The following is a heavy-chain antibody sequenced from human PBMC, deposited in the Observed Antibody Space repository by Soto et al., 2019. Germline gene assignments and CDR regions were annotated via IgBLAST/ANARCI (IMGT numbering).Heavy chain of an antibody. D-gene: IGHD3-9*01. CDR3: AKDTRYYDILTGYGMAV. CDR1: GFTFSSYG. J-gene: IGHJ6*02. V-gene: IGHV3-30*18. CDR2: ISYDGSNK. Sequence: GGSLRLSCAASGFTFSSYGMHWVRQAPGKGLEWVAVISYDGSNKYYADSVKGRFTISRDNSKNTLYLQMNSLRAEDTAVYYCAKDTRYYDILTGYGMAVWGQGTTVPVS.